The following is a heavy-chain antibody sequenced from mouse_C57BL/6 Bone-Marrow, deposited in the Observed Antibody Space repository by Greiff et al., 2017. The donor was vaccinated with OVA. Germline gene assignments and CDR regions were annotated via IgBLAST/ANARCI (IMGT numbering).Heavy chain of an antibody. CDR1: GYTFTSYW. CDR3: ARCHYYGSSYVGWCFDV. V-gene: IGHV1-52*01. D-gene: IGHD1-1*01. CDR2: IDPSDSET. Sequence: VQLQQPGAELVRPGSSVKLSCKASGYTFTSYWMHWVKQRPIQGLEWIGNIDPSDSETHYNQKFKDKATLTVDKSSSTAYMQLRSLTSEDSAVYCWARCHYYGSSYVGWCFDVWGTGTTVTVSA. J-gene: IGHJ1*03.